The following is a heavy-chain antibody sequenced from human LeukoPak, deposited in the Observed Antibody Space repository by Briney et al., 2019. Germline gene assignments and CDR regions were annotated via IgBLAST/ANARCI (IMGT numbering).Heavy chain of an antibody. CDR1: GFTFSSYS. V-gene: IGHV3-48*01. Sequence: GGSLRLSCAASGFTFSSYSMNWVRQAPGKGLEWVSYISSSSSTIYYADSVKGRFTISRDNSKNTLYLQMNSLRAEDTAVYYCAKSPGDSSGLGAFDIWGQGTMVTVSS. CDR2: ISSSSSTI. D-gene: IGHD3-22*01. CDR3: AKSPGDSSGLGAFDI. J-gene: IGHJ3*02.